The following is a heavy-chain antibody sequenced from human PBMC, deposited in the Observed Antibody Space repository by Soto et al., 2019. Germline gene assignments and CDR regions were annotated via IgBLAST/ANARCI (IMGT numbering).Heavy chain of an antibody. CDR3: ARRAPSGYSSSWFRGNAFDI. D-gene: IGHD6-13*01. J-gene: IGHJ3*02. V-gene: IGHV4-34*01. CDR1: GGSFSDFY. CDR2: INHSGGT. Sequence: SETLSLTCAVYGGSFSDFYWSWIRQPPGKGLEWIGEINHSGGTNYNPSLKSRVTISVDTSKNQFSLKVSSVTAADTAVYYCARRAPSGYSSSWFRGNAFDIWGQGTMVTVSS.